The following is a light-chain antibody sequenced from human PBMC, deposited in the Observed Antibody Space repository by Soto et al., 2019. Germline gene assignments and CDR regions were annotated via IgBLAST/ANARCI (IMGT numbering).Light chain of an antibody. V-gene: IGKV3-11*01. Sequence: VLTQAGNARSLWSGEKATQHXRASQSFSGYLAWYQQKHGXAPRXXXYAXSKMATGIPARFSGSGSGTDFTLTFGIVDPEEFGVYSSKLPANLLGSFAEGTKVDIK. J-gene: IGKJ1*01. CDR2: AXS. CDR3: KLPANLLGS. CDR1: QSFSGY.